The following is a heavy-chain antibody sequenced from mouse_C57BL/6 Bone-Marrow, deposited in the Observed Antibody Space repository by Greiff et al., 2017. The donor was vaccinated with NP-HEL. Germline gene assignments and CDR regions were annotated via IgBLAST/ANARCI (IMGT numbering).Heavy chain of an antibody. Sequence: VQLQQSGAELARPGASVKLSCKASGYTFTSYGISWVKQRTGQGLEWIGEIYPRSGNTYYNEKFKGKATLTADKSSSTAYMELRSLTSEDSAVYFCARKTGSFSYFDVWGTGTTVTVSS. CDR2: IYPRSGNT. V-gene: IGHV1-81*01. J-gene: IGHJ1*03. D-gene: IGHD1-1*02. CDR3: ARKTGSFSYFDV. CDR1: GYTFTSYG.